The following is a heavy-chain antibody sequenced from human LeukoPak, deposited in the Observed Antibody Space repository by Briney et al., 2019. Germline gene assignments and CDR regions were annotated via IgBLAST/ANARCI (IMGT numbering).Heavy chain of an antibody. Sequence: GGSLRLSCAASGLTVSSSNTCCVRQAPGKGLEWVSYISSSSSTIYYADSVKGRFTISRDNAKNSLYLQMNSLRDEDTAVYYCARHIDFSWGQGTLVTVSS. CDR2: ISSSSSTI. J-gene: IGHJ4*02. CDR3: ARHIDFS. CDR1: GLTVSSSN. V-gene: IGHV3-48*02. D-gene: IGHD2-21*01.